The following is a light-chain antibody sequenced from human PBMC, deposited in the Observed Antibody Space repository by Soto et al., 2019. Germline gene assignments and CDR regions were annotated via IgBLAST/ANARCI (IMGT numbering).Light chain of an antibody. CDR2: GAS. Sequence: VLTQSPDTLSLSPGERATLSCRDSQRVKSRFFAWYQQKPAQAPRLLIYGASTTAAGTPDRFSGGGSGTDFTLTISSLEPEDFAVYYCQQRSNWPTFGQGTRLEIK. J-gene: IGKJ5*01. CDR1: QRVKSRF. CDR3: QQRSNWPT. V-gene: IGKV3D-20*02.